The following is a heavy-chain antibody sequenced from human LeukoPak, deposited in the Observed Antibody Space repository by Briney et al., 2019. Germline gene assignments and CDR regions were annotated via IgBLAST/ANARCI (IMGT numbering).Heavy chain of an antibody. J-gene: IGHJ5*02. CDR2: INPNSGGT. CDR3: ARVGRRYCSGGSCYTS. V-gene: IGHV1-2*02. CDR1: GYTFTGYY. Sequence: ASVKVSCKASGYTFTGYYMHWVRQAPGQGLEWMGWINPNSGGTNYAQKFQGRVTMTRDTSISTAYMELSRLRSDDTAVYYCARVGRRYCSGGSCYTSWSQGTLVTVSS. D-gene: IGHD2-15*01.